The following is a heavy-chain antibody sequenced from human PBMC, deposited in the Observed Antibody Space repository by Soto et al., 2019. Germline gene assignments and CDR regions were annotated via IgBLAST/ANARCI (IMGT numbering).Heavy chain of an antibody. CDR3: TRGPSGDKVDY. J-gene: IGHJ4*02. V-gene: IGHV4-59*08. Sequence: PSETLSLTCTVSGASFSPNYWAWIRQPPGKGLEWIGYIYFGGTTNYNPSLESRVTISLDTSKNQFSLQLSSMTAADTAVYYCTRGPSGDKVDYWGQGTLVTVSS. CDR2: IYFGGTT. CDR1: GASFSPNY. D-gene: IGHD7-27*01.